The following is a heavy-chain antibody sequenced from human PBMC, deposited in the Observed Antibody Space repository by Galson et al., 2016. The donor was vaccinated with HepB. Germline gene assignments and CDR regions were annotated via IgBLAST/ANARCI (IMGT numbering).Heavy chain of an antibody. D-gene: IGHD2/OR15-2a*01. CDR1: GFAFNTFA. CDR2: ISYDGSNK. Sequence: SLRLSCAASGFAFNTFALHWVRQAPGKGLGWVALISYDGSNKYYADSVKGRFTISRDNSKNTLSLQMNSLRTDDTAVYYCARDLSWGQGTLVIVSS. CDR3: ARDLS. J-gene: IGHJ4*02. V-gene: IGHV3-30*04.